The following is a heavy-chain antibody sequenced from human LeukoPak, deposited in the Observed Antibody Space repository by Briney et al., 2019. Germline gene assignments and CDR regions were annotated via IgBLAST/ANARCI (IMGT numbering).Heavy chain of an antibody. CDR1: GGSISSGGYY. J-gene: IGHJ4*02. Sequence: SQTLSLTCTVSGGSISSGGYYWSWIRQHPGKGLEWIGYIYYSGSTYYNPSLKSRVTISVDTSKNQFSLKLSSVTAADTALYYCARTIGGSRTSCPPPPYSVDYGGQGPLVIV. V-gene: IGHV4-31*03. D-gene: IGHD2-2*01. CDR2: IYYSGST. CDR3: ARTIGGSRTSCPPPPYSVDY.